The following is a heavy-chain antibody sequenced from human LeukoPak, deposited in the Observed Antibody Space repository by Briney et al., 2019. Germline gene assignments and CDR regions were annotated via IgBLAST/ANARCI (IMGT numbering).Heavy chain of an antibody. D-gene: IGHD1-14*01. V-gene: IGHV6-1*01. Sequence: SQTLSLTCAISGDSVSSNSAAWNWIRQSPSRGLEWLGRTYYRSKWYNDYAVSVKGRITINPDTSKNQFSLQLNSVTPEDTAVYYCARDFGGRNIPPRWRFDPWGQGTLVTVSS. CDR1: GDSVSSNSAA. CDR3: ARDFGGRNIPPRWRFDP. J-gene: IGHJ5*02. CDR2: TYYRSKWYN.